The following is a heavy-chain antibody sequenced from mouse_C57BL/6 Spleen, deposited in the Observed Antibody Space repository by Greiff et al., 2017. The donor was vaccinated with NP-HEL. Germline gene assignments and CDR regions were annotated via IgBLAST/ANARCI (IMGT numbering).Heavy chain of an antibody. J-gene: IGHJ2*01. CDR1: GYAFSSSW. CDR2: IYPGDGDT. D-gene: IGHD1-1*01. Sequence: QVQLQQSGPELVKPGASVKISCKASGYAFSSSWLNWVKQRPGKGLEWIGRIYPGDGDTNYTGKFTGKATLTADKSSSTAYMQLSSLTSEDSAVYYCARDDNNYFDDWGQGTTLTVSS. CDR3: ARDDNNYFDD. V-gene: IGHV1-82*01.